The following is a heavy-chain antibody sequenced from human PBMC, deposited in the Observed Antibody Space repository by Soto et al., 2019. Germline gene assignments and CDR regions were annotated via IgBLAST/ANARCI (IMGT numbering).Heavy chain of an antibody. CDR1: GYNFISHH. D-gene: IGHD3-3*01. CDR3: ASVFLCSKPSLNYFDY. CDR2: INPFDGSA. V-gene: IGHV1-46*04. J-gene: IGHJ4*02. Sequence: GASVKVSCKASGYNFISHHIHWVRQAPGQGLEWMGFINPFDGSATHAQKLQGRLIMTRDKSTSTVYMELSSLRSEDAAVYYCASVFLCSKPSLNYFDYWSQGALVTVSS.